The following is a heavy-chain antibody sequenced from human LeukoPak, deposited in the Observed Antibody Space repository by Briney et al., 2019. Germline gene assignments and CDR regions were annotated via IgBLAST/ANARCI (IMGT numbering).Heavy chain of an antibody. CDR2: IFYSGST. CDR1: GGSINSGGYY. D-gene: IGHD3-22*01. CDR3: ARATPWLLPGY. J-gene: IGHJ4*02. Sequence: SETLSLTCTVSGGSINSGGYYWSWIRQHPGKGLEWIGYIFYSGSTYYNPSLKSRVSISVDTSKNQFSLRLTSVTAADTAVYFCARATPWLLPGYWGQGTLVTVSS. V-gene: IGHV4-31*03.